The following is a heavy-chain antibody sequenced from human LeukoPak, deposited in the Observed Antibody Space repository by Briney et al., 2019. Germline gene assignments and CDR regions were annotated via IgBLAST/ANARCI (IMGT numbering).Heavy chain of an antibody. Sequence: PSETLSLTCAVYGGSFSGYYWSWIRQPPGKGLEWIGEINHSGSTNYNPSLKSRVTISVDTSKNQFSLKLSSVTAADTAVYYCARDAVGGGGYFDYWGQGTLVTVSS. J-gene: IGHJ4*02. CDR3: ARDAVGGGGYFDY. CDR2: INHSGST. CDR1: GGSFSGYY. V-gene: IGHV4-34*01. D-gene: IGHD1-26*01.